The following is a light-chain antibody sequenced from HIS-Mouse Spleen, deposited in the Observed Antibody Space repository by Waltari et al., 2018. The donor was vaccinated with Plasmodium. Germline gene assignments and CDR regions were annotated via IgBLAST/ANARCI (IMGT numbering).Light chain of an antibody. Sequence: EIEMTQSPATLSVSPGERATLSCRASQSVSSNLAWYQQKPGQAPRLLIYGASTRATGIPARFRGSGSGTEFTLTISSLQSEDFAVYYCQQYNNWSFTFGPGTKVDIK. V-gene: IGKV3-15*01. CDR2: GAS. CDR3: QQYNNWSFT. J-gene: IGKJ3*01. CDR1: QSVSSN.